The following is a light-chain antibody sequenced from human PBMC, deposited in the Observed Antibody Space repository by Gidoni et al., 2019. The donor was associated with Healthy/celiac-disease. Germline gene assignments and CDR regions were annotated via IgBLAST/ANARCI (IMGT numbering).Light chain of an antibody. CDR3: AAWDDSLNGLV. CDR2: YDE. J-gene: IGLJ2*01. CDR1: SSNIGNNP. V-gene: IGLV1-36*01. Sequence: QSVLPQPPSVSATPRQGVTISCSGSSSNIGNNPVKWYQQLPGKAPKLLIYYDELLPSGVSDRFSGSKSGTSASLAISGLQSEDEADYYCAAWDDSLNGLVFGGGTKLTVL.